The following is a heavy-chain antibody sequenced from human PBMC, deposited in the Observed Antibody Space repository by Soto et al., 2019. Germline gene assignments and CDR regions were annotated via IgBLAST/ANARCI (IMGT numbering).Heavy chain of an antibody. J-gene: IGHJ6*02. CDR1: GFTFSSYG. V-gene: IGHV3-33*01. CDR2: IWYDGSNK. D-gene: IGHD2-15*01. CDR3: ARDGSLDIVVVVAATPYPDGMDV. Sequence: QVQLVESGGGVVQPGRSLRLSCAASGFTFSSYGMHWVRQAPGKGLEWVAVIWYDGSNKYYADSVKGRFTISRDNSKNTLYLQMNSLRGEDTAVYYCARDGSLDIVVVVAATPYPDGMDVWGQGATVTVSS.